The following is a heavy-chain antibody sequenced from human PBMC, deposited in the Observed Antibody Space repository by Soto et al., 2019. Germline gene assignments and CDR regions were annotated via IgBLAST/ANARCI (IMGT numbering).Heavy chain of an antibody. CDR1: GFTFSGYS. CDR3: ATNYYDSSSYYYSGF. V-gene: IGHV3-48*02. J-gene: IGHJ4*02. Sequence: GGSLRLSCAAFGFTFSGYSMNWVRQAPGKGLEWVSCISSSGSAIYYADSVKGRFTISRDNANKSLYLQMNSLRDEDTAVYYCATNYYDSSSYYYSGFWGQGTLVTVSS. D-gene: IGHD3-22*01. CDR2: ISSSGSAI.